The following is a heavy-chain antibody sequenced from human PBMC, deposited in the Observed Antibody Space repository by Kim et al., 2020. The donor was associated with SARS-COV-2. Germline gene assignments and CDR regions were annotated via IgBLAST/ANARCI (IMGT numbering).Heavy chain of an antibody. CDR3: AVWIRVVAGRVPT. CDR2: MNCKTGST. J-gene: IGHJ4*02. Sequence: ASVKVSCKASGYTFSDYHIHWVRQAPGQAPEWMGWMNCKTGSTTYAQMFQARVTLTRDTSISTAYMYLSGLMSDDTAVYYCAVWIRVVAGRVPTWGQGTLVTVSS. CDR1: GYTFSDYH. V-gene: IGHV1-2*02. D-gene: IGHD3-16*01.